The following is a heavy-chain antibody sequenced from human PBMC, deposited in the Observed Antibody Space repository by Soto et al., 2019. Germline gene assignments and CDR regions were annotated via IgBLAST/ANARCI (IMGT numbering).Heavy chain of an antibody. V-gene: IGHV4-59*08. CDR2: IYNSGST. D-gene: IGHD6-19*01. J-gene: IGHJ4*02. CDR3: ARHDSGFDYYFDH. Sequence: QVQLQESGPGLVKPSETLSLTCTVSGGSISKNYWSWIRQPPGKGLEWIGYIYNSGSTNYYPSLKSRVTISIDTSKNQFSLPLRSGTAADTAVYYCARHDSGFDYYFDHWGQGTLVTVSS. CDR1: GGSISKNY.